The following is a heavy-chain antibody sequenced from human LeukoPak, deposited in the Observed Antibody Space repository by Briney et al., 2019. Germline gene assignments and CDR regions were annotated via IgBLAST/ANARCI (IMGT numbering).Heavy chain of an antibody. D-gene: IGHD2-2*01. CDR2: ISWNSGSI. CDR1: GFTFDDYA. Sequence: GGSLRLSCAASGFTFDDYAMHWVREAPGKGLEWVSGISWNSGSIGYADSVKGRFTISRDNAKNSLYLQMNSLRAEDTALYYCAKGYCSSTSCPLIVDYWGQGTLVTDSS. V-gene: IGHV3-9*01. CDR3: AKGYCSSTSCPLIVDY. J-gene: IGHJ4*02.